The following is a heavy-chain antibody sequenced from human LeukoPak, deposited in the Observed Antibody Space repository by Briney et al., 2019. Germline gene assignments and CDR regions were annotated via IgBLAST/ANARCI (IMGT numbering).Heavy chain of an antibody. V-gene: IGHV4-34*01. CDR1: GGSFSGYY. CDR2: INHSGST. CDR3: AREAPRGYSYGPGDY. D-gene: IGHD5-18*01. Sequence: SETLSLTCDVYGGSFSGYYWSWIRQPPGKGLEWIGEINHSGSTNYRPSLKSRVTISVDTSKKQFSLKLSSVTAADTAVYYCAREAPRGYSYGPGDYWGQGTLVTVSS. J-gene: IGHJ4*02.